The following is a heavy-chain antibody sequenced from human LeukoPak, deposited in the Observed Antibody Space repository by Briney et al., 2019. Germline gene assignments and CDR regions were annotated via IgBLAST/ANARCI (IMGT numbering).Heavy chain of an antibody. CDR3: ARGRGGGGSSNNWFDP. V-gene: IGHV4-59*01. D-gene: IGHD2-15*01. CDR2: VYYSGST. Sequence: PSETLSLTCTVSGGSISGYYWSWIRQPPGRGLEWIGFVYYSGSTSYNASLKSRVTISVDASKSQFSLKLTSVTAADTAVYYCARGRGGGGSSNNWFDPWGQGTLVIVSS. CDR1: GGSISGYY. J-gene: IGHJ5*02.